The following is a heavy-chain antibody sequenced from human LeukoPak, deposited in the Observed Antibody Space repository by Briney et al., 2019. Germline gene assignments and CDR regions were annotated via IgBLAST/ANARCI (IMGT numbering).Heavy chain of an antibody. CDR1: RGSISGSIRSYY. D-gene: IGHD5-12*01. Sequence: SATLYLTCTVSRGSISGSIRSYYWSWLRQPPRKGLEWIGYISSSGSVNDNPSLRSRVTISVDTSKNQFFLNLSSVSAADTAVYYCARIPLGYSGAYYFDYWGQGTLVTVSP. J-gene: IGHJ4*02. CDR3: ARIPLGYSGAYYFDY. CDR2: ISSSGSV. V-gene: IGHV4-4*09.